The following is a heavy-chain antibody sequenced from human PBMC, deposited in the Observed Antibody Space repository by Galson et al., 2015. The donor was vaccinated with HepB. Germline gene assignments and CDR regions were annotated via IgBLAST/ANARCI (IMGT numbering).Heavy chain of an antibody. D-gene: IGHD6-13*01. CDR1: GGTFSSYA. V-gene: IGHV1-69*13. CDR3: ARVLQQLVGFGGRSSRVRESWFDP. Sequence: SVKVSCKASGGTFSSYAISWVRQAPGQGLEWMGGIIPIFGTANYAQKFQGRVTITADESTSTAYMELSSLRSEDTAVYYCARVLQQLVGFGGRSSRVRESWFDPWGQGTLVTVSS. J-gene: IGHJ5*02. CDR2: IIPIFGTA.